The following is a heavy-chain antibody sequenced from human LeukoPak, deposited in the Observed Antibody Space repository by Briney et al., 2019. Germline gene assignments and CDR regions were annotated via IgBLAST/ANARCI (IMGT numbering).Heavy chain of an antibody. CDR1: GFTFSSYG. J-gene: IGHJ3*02. D-gene: IGHD3-22*01. CDR2: ISGSGGST. V-gene: IGHV3-23*01. CDR3: ARADSGYYGDAFDM. Sequence: GGSLRLSCAASGFTFSSYGMSWVRQAPGKGLEWVSAISGSGGSTYYADSVKGRFTISRDNSKNTLYLQMNSLRAEDTAVYYCARADSGYYGDAFDMWGQGTMVTVSS.